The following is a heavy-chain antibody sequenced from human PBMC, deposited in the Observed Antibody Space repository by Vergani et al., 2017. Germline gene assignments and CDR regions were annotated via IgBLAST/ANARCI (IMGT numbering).Heavy chain of an antibody. V-gene: IGHV4-4*07. J-gene: IGHJ5*02. D-gene: IGHD2-21*01. CDR2: VSVSGST. Sequence: QVQLQESGPGLVNPSETLSLTCSVSGGSITNYYWSWIRQAAGKGLEWIGRVSVSGSTDSNASLRSRVTMSIDTSTNQLSLKLTSVTAADTAVYYCARGNCGVNCPKYNWLAPWGRGILVTVSS. CDR3: ARGNCGVNCPKYNWLAP. CDR1: GGSITNYY.